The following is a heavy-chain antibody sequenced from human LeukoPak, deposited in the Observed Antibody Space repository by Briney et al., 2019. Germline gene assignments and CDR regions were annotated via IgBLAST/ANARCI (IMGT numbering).Heavy chain of an antibody. V-gene: IGHV1-69*05. CDR2: IIPIFCTA. D-gene: IGHD3-22*01. Sequence: SVKVSCKASGGTFSSYAISWVRQAPGQGLEWMGGIIPIFCTANHAQKFQGRVTITTDESTSTAYMELSSLRSEDTAVYYCARARSPSSGYLLRDHNWFDPWGQGTLVTVSS. CDR3: ARARSPSSGYLLRDHNWFDP. J-gene: IGHJ5*02. CDR1: GGTFSSYA.